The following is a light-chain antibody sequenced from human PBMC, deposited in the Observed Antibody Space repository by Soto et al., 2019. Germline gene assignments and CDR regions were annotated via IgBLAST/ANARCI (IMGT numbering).Light chain of an antibody. CDR2: DVS. CDR3: SSYTSSATYV. J-gene: IGLJ1*01. CDR1: SSDVGAYNY. Sequence: QSALTQSASVSGSPGQSITISCTGTSSDVGAYNYVSWYQQHPGKAPKLIIYDVSNRPSGVSNRFSGSKSGNTASLSISGLQAEDEADFYCSSYTSSATYVFGTGTKVTVL. V-gene: IGLV2-14*01.